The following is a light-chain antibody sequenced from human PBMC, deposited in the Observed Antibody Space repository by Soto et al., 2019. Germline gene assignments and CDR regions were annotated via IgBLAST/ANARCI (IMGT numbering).Light chain of an antibody. V-gene: IGKV1-5*03. CDR3: QQYNTYSYT. Sequence: DIQMTQSPSTLSASVGDRVTITCRASQNIRSWLAWYQQKPGKAPKLLIYKASSLESGVPSRFSGSGSGTEFTLTISSLQPDDFATYYCQQYNTYSYTFGQGTKVDI. CDR2: KAS. CDR1: QNIRSW. J-gene: IGKJ2*01.